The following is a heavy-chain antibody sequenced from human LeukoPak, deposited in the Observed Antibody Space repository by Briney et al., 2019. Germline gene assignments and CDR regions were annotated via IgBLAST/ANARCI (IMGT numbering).Heavy chain of an antibody. CDR3: AKLLRGTVVPYFDY. CDR2: ISGSGGST. D-gene: IGHD3-10*01. Sequence: GGSLRLSCAASGFTFSSNAMSWVRQGPGKGPEWVSAISGSGGSTYYADSVKGRFTISTDKSKNTLYLQMNSLRAEDTAVYYCAKLLRGTVVPYFDYWGQGTLVTVSS. V-gene: IGHV3-23*01. J-gene: IGHJ4*02. CDR1: GFTFSSNA.